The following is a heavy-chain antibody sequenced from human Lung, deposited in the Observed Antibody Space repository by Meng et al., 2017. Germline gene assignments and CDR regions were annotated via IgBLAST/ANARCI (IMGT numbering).Heavy chain of an antibody. V-gene: IGHV3-74*03. Sequence: EVQLVESGGGLVQPGGSLRLSCAASGFPFSSYNMHWVRQTPGEGLVWVSRINTDASITTYADSVKGRFTISRDDAKNTVYLQMNSLRAEDTAVYYCARDADWVIFDHWGQGALVTVSS. CDR1: GFPFSSYN. CDR2: INTDASIT. CDR3: ARDADWVIFDH. J-gene: IGHJ4*02. D-gene: IGHD3-9*01.